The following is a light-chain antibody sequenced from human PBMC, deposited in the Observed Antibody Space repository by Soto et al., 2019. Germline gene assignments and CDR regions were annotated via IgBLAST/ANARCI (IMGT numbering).Light chain of an antibody. CDR3: QHPKWA. CDR2: AAS. Sequence: IQLTQSPSSLSASVGDRVTITCRASQDISGYVAWYQQRPGRAPQLSIYAASALQTGVPSRFSGSGSGTDFTLTITSLQPEDFGTYYCQHPKWAFGQGTTVEI. J-gene: IGKJ1*01. CDR1: QDISGY. V-gene: IGKV1-9*01.